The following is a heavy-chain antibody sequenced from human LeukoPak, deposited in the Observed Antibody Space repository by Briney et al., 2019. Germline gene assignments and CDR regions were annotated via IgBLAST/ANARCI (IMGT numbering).Heavy chain of an antibody. V-gene: IGHV3-48*04. CDR1: GFRFSDYN. D-gene: IGHD6-19*01. Sequence: PGGSLRLSCSASGFRFSDYNMNWVRQVPGKGLEWVSYIQSVSLTIYYLDSVKGRFTISRDNAKNSLFLQMNSLRVEDTAVYYCARGLYRYSSGWPFDYWGQGILVTVSS. CDR3: ARGLYRYSSGWPFDY. J-gene: IGHJ4*02. CDR2: IQSVSLTI.